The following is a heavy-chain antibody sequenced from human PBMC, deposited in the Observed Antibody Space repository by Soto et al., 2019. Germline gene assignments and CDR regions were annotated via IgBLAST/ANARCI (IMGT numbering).Heavy chain of an antibody. Sequence: QVQLQESGPGLVKPSETLSLTCTVSGGSISSYYWSWIRQPPGKGLEWIGYIYYSGSTNYNPSLKSRVTISVDTSKNQFSLKLSSVTAAHTAVYYCAVRHSTGVGDYFDYWGQGTLVTVSS. CDR1: GGSISSYY. CDR2: IYYSGST. CDR3: AVRHSTGVGDYFDY. J-gene: IGHJ4*02. V-gene: IGHV4-59*01. D-gene: IGHD1-26*01.